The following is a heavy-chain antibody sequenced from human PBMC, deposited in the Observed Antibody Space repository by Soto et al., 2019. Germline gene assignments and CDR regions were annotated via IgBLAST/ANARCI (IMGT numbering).Heavy chain of an antibody. V-gene: IGHV4-39*01. J-gene: IGHJ6*02. D-gene: IGHD4-17*01. CDR2: IYYKGYT. CDR3: ARHPDYGGNYYYYGMDV. Sequence: QLQLQESGPGLVKPSETLSLTCTSSGDSISDSSFYWAWIRQPPGKGLEWIGSIYYKGYTKYNPSLERRVPIPVDTSRNQFSLRLSSVTAADTAVYFCARHPDYGGNYYYYGMDVWGPGTTVIVSS. CDR1: GDSISDSSFY.